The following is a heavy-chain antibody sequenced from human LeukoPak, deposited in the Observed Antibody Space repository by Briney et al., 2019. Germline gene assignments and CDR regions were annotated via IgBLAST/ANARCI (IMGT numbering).Heavy chain of an antibody. V-gene: IGHV4-30-4*08. CDR2: IYYSGST. J-gene: IGHJ4*02. CDR3: ARESNKVVRGVIITHALDY. CDR1: GGSISSGDYY. Sequence: SETLSLTCTVSGGSISSGDYYWSWIRQPPGKGLEWIGYIYYSGSTYYNPSLKSRVTISVDTSKNQFSLKLSSVTAADTAVYYCARESNKVVRGVIITHALDYWGQGTLVTVSS. D-gene: IGHD3-10*01.